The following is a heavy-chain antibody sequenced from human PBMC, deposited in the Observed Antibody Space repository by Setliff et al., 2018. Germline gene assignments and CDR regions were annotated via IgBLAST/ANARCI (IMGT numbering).Heavy chain of an antibody. CDR2: IHYSGST. V-gene: IGHV4-59*12. J-gene: IGHJ5*02. D-gene: IGHD6-13*01. CDR1: GDSISGDY. Sequence: SETLSLTCTVSGDSISGDYWSWIRQPPGKGLEWIGFIHYSGSTNYNPSLKSRVTISVDTSKNQFSLKLSSVTAADTAVYFCAGDTPHDPVSSNWYRNWFDPWGQGILVTVSS. CDR3: AGDTPHDPVSSNWYRNWFDP.